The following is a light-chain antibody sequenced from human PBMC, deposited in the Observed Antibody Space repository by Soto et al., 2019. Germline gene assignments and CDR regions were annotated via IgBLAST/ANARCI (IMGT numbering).Light chain of an antibody. CDR2: SNN. J-gene: IGLJ3*02. CDR1: SSNIGSNT. CDR3: AAWDDSLNGVL. V-gene: IGLV1-44*01. Sequence: QSVLIQPSSASGTPGQRVTMSCSGSSSNIGSNTIKWYQQFPGTAPKLLIYSNNQRPSGVPDRFSGSKSGTSASLAISGRQSEDEADYYCAAWDDSLNGVLFGGGTKLTVL.